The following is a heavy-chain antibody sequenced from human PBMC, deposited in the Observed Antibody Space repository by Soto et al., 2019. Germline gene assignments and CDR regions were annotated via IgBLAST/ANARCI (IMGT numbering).Heavy chain of an antibody. CDR2: ISGSGGTT. Sequence: EVQLLESGGVLVQPGGSLRLSCAASGFTFSNYAMSWVRQAPGKGLEWVSIISGSGGTTYHADSVKDRFTISRDNSKNTLFLQMNSLRAEDTAVYYCAKGVAVGFHFGSSTDIGFDPWGQGTLVTVSS. V-gene: IGHV3-23*01. J-gene: IGHJ5*02. CDR3: AKGVAVGFHFGSSTDIGFDP. D-gene: IGHD6-6*01. CDR1: GFTFSNYA.